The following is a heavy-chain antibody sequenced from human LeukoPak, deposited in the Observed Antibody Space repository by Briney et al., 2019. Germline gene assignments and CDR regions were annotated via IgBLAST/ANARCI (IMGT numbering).Heavy chain of an antibody. CDR1: GGSISSSSYY. D-gene: IGHD6-19*01. Sequence: NPSETLSLTCTVSGGSISSSSYYWGWIRQPPGKGLEWIGSIYYSGSTYYNPSLKSRVTISVDTSKNQFSLKLSSVTAADTAVYYCARQIAVAGANFDYWGQGTLVTVSS. V-gene: IGHV4-39*01. J-gene: IGHJ4*02. CDR2: IYYSGST. CDR3: ARQIAVAGANFDY.